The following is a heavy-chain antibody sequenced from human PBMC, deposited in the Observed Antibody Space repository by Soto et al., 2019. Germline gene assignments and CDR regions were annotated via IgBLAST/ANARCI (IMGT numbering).Heavy chain of an antibody. D-gene: IGHD3-9*01. CDR3: ARIPSYYDILTGYPQYYYYGMDV. CDR1: GVALSTRKEG. V-gene: IGHV2-5*02. CDR2: IYWDDDK. J-gene: IGHJ6*02. Sequence: ISGVALSTRKEGVGWIRQPPGKALEWLGIIYWDDDKRYSTSLKTRLTISKDTSKNQVVLTMTNMDPVDTATYYCARIPSYYDILTGYPQYYYYGMDVWGQGTTVTVSS.